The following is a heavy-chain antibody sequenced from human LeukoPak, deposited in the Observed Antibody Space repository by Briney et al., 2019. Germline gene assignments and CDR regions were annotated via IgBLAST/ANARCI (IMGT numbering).Heavy chain of an antibody. CDR1: GFTFGNYA. D-gene: IGHD2-15*01. J-gene: IGHJ1*01. Sequence: GGSLRLSCAASGFTFGNYAMHWVRQAPGKGLEWVALIAYDGSNKYYADSVKGRFTVSRDNSKNTLYLQMNSLRAEDTAVYYCARQAASAEYFQHWGQGTLVTVSS. CDR3: ARQAASAEYFQH. CDR2: IAYDGSNK. V-gene: IGHV3-30-3*01.